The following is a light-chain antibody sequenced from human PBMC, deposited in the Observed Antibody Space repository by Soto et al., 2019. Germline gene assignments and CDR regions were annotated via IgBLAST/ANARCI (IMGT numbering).Light chain of an antibody. CDR3: CSYAGSSPFV. CDR1: SSDVGSYNL. V-gene: IGLV2-23*02. CDR2: EVS. J-gene: IGLJ1*01. Sequence: QSALTRPASGSGSPGRWITISCTGTSSDVGSYNLVSWYQQHPGKAPKLMIYEVSKRPSGVSNRFSGSKSGNTASLTISGLQAEDEADYYCCSYAGSSPFVSGNRTKVTVL.